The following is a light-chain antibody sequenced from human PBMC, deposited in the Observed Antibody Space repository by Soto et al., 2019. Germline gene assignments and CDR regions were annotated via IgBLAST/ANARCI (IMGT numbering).Light chain of an antibody. Sequence: EIVMTQSPATLSVSPGGRATLSCRASQSVSSNLAWYQQKPGQAPRLLIYGASTRATGFPARFSGSGSGTEFTLIISSLQPDDFATYYCQQYGSYWTFGQGTKVEIK. J-gene: IGKJ1*01. CDR1: QSVSSN. CDR3: QQYGSYWT. CDR2: GAS. V-gene: IGKV3-15*01.